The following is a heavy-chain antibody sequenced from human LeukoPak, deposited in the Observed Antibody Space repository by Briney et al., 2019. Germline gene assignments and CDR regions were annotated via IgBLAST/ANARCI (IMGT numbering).Heavy chain of an antibody. J-gene: IGHJ4*02. CDR3: ARGRVLRYFDWLSLGY. V-gene: IGHV3-30*04. D-gene: IGHD3-9*01. Sequence: GGSLRLSCAASGFTFSSYAMHWVGQAQGKGLEWGAVISYDGSNKYYADSVKGRFTISRDNSKNTLYLQMNSLRAEDTAVYYCARGRVLRYFDWLSLGYWGQGTLVTVSS. CDR2: ISYDGSNK. CDR1: GFTFSSYA.